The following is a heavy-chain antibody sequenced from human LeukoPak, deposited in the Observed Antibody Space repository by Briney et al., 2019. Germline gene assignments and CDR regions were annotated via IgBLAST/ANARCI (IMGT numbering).Heavy chain of an antibody. D-gene: IGHD6-6*01. CDR3: ARRYTSSSQWNWYSDF. Sequence: GASVKVSCKASVYTFTGYYMHWVRQAPGQGLEWMGWINPNSGGTSYAQRFQGRVTMTRDTSISTAYMELRRLGSDDTAVYYCARRYTSSSQWNWYSDFWGRGTLVTVSS. V-gene: IGHV1-2*02. CDR1: VYTFTGYY. CDR2: INPNSGGT. J-gene: IGHJ2*01.